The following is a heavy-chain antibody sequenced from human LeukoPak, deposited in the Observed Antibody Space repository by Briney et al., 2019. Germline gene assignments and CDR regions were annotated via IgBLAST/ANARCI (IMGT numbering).Heavy chain of an antibody. D-gene: IGHD6-19*01. J-gene: IGHJ4*02. V-gene: IGHV3-9*01. CDR3: AKDRAFISGWYFDY. CDR2: ISWNSGSI. CDR1: GFTFSGSA. Sequence: GGSLRLSCEVSGFTFSGSAVHWVRQAPGKGLEWVSGISWNSGSIGYADSVKGRFTISRDNAKNSLYLQMNSLRAEDTALYYCAKDRAFISGWYFDYWGQGTLVTVSS.